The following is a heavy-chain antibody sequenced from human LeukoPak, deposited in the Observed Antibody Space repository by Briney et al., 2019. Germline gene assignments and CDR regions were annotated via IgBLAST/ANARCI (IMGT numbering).Heavy chain of an antibody. CDR3: ARTIAAAVDYWYFDL. V-gene: IGHV3-7*01. J-gene: IGHJ2*01. CDR2: IKQDGSEK. D-gene: IGHD6-13*01. CDR1: GFTFSSYW. Sequence: GGSLRLSCAASGFTFSSYWMSWVRQAPGKGLERVANIKQDGSEKYYVDSVKGRFTISRDNAKNSLYLQMNSLRAEDTAVYYCARTIAAAVDYWYFDLWGRGTLVTVSS.